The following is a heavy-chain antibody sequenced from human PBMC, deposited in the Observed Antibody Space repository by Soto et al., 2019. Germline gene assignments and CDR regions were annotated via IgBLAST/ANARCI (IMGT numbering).Heavy chain of an antibody. CDR1: GGSISSGGYY. Sequence: QVQLQESGPGLVKPSQTLSLTCTVSGGSISSGGYYWSWIRQHPGKGLEWIGYIYYSGSTYYNPYLRRRVTISVDASKNQSALKLSCVTAADPAVYYCARVCGGDCHYGMDVWGQGPTVTVSS. D-gene: IGHD2-21*02. V-gene: IGHV4-31*03. CDR3: ARVCGGDCHYGMDV. J-gene: IGHJ6*02. CDR2: IYYSGST.